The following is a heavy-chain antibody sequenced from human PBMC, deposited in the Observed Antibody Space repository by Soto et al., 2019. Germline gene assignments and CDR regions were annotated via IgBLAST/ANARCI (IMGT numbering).Heavy chain of an antibody. CDR3: ARSPQWLVLGSWFDP. J-gene: IGHJ5*02. CDR2: TYYRSKGYN. Sequence: SQTLSLTCAISGDSVSSNSAAWNWIRQSPSRGLEWLGRTYYRSKGYNDYAVSVKSRITINPDTSKNQFSLQLNSVTPEDTAVYYCARSPQWLVLGSWFDPWGQGTLVTVSS. D-gene: IGHD6-19*01. V-gene: IGHV6-1*01. CDR1: GDSVSSNSAA.